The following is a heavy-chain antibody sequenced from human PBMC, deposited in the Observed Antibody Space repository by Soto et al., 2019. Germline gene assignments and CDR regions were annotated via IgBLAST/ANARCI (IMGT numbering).Heavy chain of an antibody. D-gene: IGHD6-13*01. CDR2: INPNGGST. V-gene: IGHV1-46*01. J-gene: IGHJ4*02. Sequence: QVHLVQSGAEEKKPGASVKVSCKASGYIFSNYYIHWVRQAPGQGLERIGIINPNGGSTNYAQKFRGLVTMARDSSTSPVYTDLSSLRSDDTAVYYCARDLAAADHWGQGTLVTVSS. CDR1: GYIFSNYY. CDR3: ARDLAAADH.